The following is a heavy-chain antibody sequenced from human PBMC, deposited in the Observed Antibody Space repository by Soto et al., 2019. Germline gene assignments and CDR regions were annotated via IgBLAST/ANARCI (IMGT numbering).Heavy chain of an antibody. CDR3: ARIGYDSRGIGGMDG. J-gene: IGHJ6*02. D-gene: IGHD3-22*01. V-gene: IGHV2-70*04. CDR1: GFSLSTSGMR. CDR2: IDWDDDK. Sequence: GPTLLNSTPTLTVTCTFSGFSLSTSGMRVSWIRQPPGKALEWLARIDWDDDKFYSTSLKTRLTISKDTSKNQVVLTMTKMDPVDTATYYCARIGYDSRGIGGMDGWGQGTTVTVSS.